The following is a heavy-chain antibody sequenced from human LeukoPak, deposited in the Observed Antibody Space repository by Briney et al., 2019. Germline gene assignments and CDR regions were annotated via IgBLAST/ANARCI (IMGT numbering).Heavy chain of an antibody. CDR3: ARIWFGDDAFDI. Sequence: GGSLRLSCAASGLTFSSYSMNWVRQAPGKGLEWVANIKQDGSEKYYVDSVKGRFTISRDNAKNSLYLQMNSLRAEDTAVYYCARIWFGDDAFDIWGQGTMVTVSS. V-gene: IGHV3-7*01. D-gene: IGHD3-10*01. CDR2: IKQDGSEK. CDR1: GLTFSSYS. J-gene: IGHJ3*02.